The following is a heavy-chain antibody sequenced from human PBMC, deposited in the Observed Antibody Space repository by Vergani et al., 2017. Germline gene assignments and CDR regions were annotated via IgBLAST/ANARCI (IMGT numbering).Heavy chain of an antibody. V-gene: IGHV3-30-3*01. CDR1: GYTFTSYY. J-gene: IGHJ4*02. D-gene: IGHD6-13*01. Sequence: QVQLVQSGAEVKKPGASVKVSCKASGYTFTSYYMHWVRQAPGKGLEWVAVISYDGSNKYYADSVKGRFTISRDNSKNTLYLQMNSLRAEDTAVYYCARDPERAAAGTVLFDYWGQGTLVTVSS. CDR3: ARDPERAAAGTVLFDY. CDR2: ISYDGSNK.